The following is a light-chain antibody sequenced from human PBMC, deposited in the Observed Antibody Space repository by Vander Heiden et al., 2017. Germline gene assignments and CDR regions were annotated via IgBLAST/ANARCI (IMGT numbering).Light chain of an antibody. CDR1: QNISSY. V-gene: IGKV1-39*01. CDR2: AAS. J-gene: IGKJ1*01. Sequence: DIQMTQSPSSLSASVGDRVTITCRAGQNISSYLNWYQQKPGKAPKLLIYAASSLQSGVPSRFSGSGSGTDFTLTISSLQPEDFATYYCQQSYSTPPTFGQGIKVEIK. CDR3: QQSYSTPPT.